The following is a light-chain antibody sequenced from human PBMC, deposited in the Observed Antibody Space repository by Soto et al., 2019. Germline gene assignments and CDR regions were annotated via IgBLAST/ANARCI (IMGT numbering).Light chain of an antibody. Sequence: QSALTQPASVSGSPGQSITISCTGTSSDVGGYNYVSWYQQHPGKAPKLMIYEVSNRPLGVSNRFSGSKSGNTASLTISGLQAEDEDDYYCSSYTSSSTLVVFGGGTKLTVL. V-gene: IGLV2-14*01. CDR1: SSDVGGYNY. CDR3: SSYTSSSTLVV. CDR2: EVS. J-gene: IGLJ2*01.